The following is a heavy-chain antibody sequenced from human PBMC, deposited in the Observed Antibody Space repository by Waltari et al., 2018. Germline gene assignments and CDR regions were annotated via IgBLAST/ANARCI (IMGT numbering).Heavy chain of an antibody. CDR2: ISGSGGST. CDR1: GFTFSSCP. D-gene: IGHD6-13*01. J-gene: IGHJ6*02. CDR3: AKVGGGSSSRYYYYYGMDV. Sequence: EVQLLESGGGLVQPGGSLRLSCAASGFTFSSCPLSWVRQAPGQGWEWVSAISGSGGSTYYADSVKGRFTISRDNSKNTLYLQMNSLRAEDTAVYYCAKVGGGSSSRYYYYYGMDVWGQGTTVTVSS. V-gene: IGHV3-23*01.